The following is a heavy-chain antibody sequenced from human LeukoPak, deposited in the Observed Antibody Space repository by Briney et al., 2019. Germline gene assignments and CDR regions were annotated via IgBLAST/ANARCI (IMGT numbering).Heavy chain of an antibody. CDR1: GFTFSGYG. CDR3: ATEAGYSSGWHNPALAYFDY. CDR2: IWYDGSNK. V-gene: IGHV3-33*01. J-gene: IGHJ4*02. Sequence: PGGSLRLSCAASGFTFSGYGMHWVRQAPGKGLEWVAVIWYDGSNKYYADSVKGRFTISRDNSKNTLYLQMNSLRAEDTAVYYCATEAGYSSGWHNPALAYFDYWGQGTLVTVSS. D-gene: IGHD6-19*01.